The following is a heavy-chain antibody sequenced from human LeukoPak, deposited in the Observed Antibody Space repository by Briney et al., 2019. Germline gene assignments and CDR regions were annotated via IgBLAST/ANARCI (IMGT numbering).Heavy chain of an antibody. CDR2: IKQDGSEK. J-gene: IGHJ4*02. CDR3: ARDDIYYYDSSGYYPDY. CDR1: GFTFSSYW. V-gene: IGHV3-7*01. Sequence: GGSLRLSCAASGFTFSSYWMSRVRQAPGKGLEWVANIKQDGSEKYYVDSVKGRFTISRDNAKNSLYLQMNSLRAEDTAVYYCARDDIYYYDSSGYYPDYWGQGTLVTVSS. D-gene: IGHD3-22*01.